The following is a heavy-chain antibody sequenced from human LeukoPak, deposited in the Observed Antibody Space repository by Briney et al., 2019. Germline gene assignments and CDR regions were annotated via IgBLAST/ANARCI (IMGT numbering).Heavy chain of an antibody. CDR3: ATDIRAVGDSRYFDY. Sequence: GGSLRFSCAASGFTFSSYAMSWVRQAPGKGLEWVSAISGRGGVTYYADSVKGRFTISRDNAENSVFLQMNSLRIEDTAIYYCATDIRAVGDSRYFDYWGQGALVTVSS. V-gene: IGHV3-23*01. D-gene: IGHD1-26*01. CDR1: GFTFSSYA. J-gene: IGHJ4*02. CDR2: ISGRGGVT.